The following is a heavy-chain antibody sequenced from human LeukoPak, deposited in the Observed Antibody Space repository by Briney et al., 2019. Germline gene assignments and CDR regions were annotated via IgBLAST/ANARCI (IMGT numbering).Heavy chain of an antibody. J-gene: IGHJ4*02. D-gene: IGHD4-17*01. CDR2: INQDGSER. V-gene: IGHV3-7*01. CDR1: GFTLRSYW. Sequence: GSLRLSCAASGFTLRSYWMSWVRQAPGKGLEWVANINQDGSERYYVDSVKGRFTISRDNAKNSLYLHMSSLRADDTAVYYCARDYGDENWGQGTLVTVSS. CDR3: ARDYGDEN.